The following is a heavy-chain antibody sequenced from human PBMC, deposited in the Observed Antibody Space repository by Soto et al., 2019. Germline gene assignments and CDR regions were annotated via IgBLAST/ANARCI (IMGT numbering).Heavy chain of an antibody. V-gene: IGHV1-69*13. CDR1: GGTFSSYP. Sequence: VASVKVSCKASGGTFSSYPINWVRQAPGQGLEWMGGIIPFFGTTHSAQKFQGRLTITADESTRTTYMELSSLRSEDTAVYYCASRPVMEVAQYGNWFDPWGQGTLVTVSS. J-gene: IGHJ5*02. CDR3: ASRPVMEVAQYGNWFDP. D-gene: IGHD2-15*01. CDR2: IIPFFGTT.